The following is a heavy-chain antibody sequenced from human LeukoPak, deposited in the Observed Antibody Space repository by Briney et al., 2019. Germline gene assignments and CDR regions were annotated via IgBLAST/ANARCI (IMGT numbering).Heavy chain of an antibody. CDR3: AKDFLEYQLLRLFDY. Sequence: GGSLRLSCAASGFTFSSYSMNWVRQAPGKGLEWVAVISYDGSNKYYADSVKGRFTISRDNSKNTLYLQMNSLRAVDTAVYYCAKDFLEYQLLRLFDYWGQGTLVTVSS. J-gene: IGHJ4*02. D-gene: IGHD2-2*01. CDR1: GFTFSSYS. CDR2: ISYDGSNK. V-gene: IGHV3-30*18.